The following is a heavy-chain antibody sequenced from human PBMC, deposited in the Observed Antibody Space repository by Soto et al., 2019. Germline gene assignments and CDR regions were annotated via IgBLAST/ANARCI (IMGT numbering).Heavy chain of an antibody. CDR1: GGSISSSSYY. V-gene: IGHV4-39*01. J-gene: IGHJ4*02. CDR2: IYYSGST. CDR3: ARRGPIAYCGGDCSY. Sequence: PSETLSLTCTVSGGSISSSSYYWCWIRQPPGKGLEWIGSIYYSGSTYYNPSLKSRVTISVDTSKNQFSLKLSSVTAADTAVYYCARRGPIAYCGGDCSYWCQGTLVT. D-gene: IGHD2-21*02.